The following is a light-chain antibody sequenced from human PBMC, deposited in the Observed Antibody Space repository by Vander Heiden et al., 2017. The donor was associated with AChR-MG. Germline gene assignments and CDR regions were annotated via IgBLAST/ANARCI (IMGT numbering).Light chain of an antibody. Sequence: EVVLTQPPATLSLPPGGRAKLSCRASQSVRRTYLDWYQQKPGQAPRLLMYGASTRVTGMPDRFSGSGSGTDFTLTISRLEPEDFAVYYCLQDGRSPQTFGQGTKVEIK. V-gene: IGKV3-20*01. CDR1: QSVRRTY. J-gene: IGKJ1*01. CDR3: LQDGRSPQT. CDR2: GAS.